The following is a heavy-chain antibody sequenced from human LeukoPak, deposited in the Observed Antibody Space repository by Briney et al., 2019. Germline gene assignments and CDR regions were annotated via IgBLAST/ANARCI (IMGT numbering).Heavy chain of an antibody. D-gene: IGHD6-19*01. CDR3: ARDPGAGDFDY. Sequence: SQTLSLTCAISGDSVSTNNAAWHWLRQSPSRGLEWLGRAYYRSKWYYDYAVSVKSRITINPGTSKNHFSLQPNSVTPEDTAVYYCARDPGAGDFDYWARGTLVTVSS. CDR1: GDSVSTNNAA. CDR2: AYYRSKWYY. V-gene: IGHV6-1*01. J-gene: IGHJ4*02.